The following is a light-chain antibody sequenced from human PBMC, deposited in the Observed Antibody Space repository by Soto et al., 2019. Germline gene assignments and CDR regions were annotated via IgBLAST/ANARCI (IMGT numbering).Light chain of an antibody. CDR2: DAS. Sequence: EIVLTQSPATLSLSPGERTTLSCKASQSVCTYLAWYQHKPGQAPRLLIYDASNRASGIPARFSGGGSGTDFTLTIRSQEPEDFAVYYCQGRSNWAWTFGQGTKVEIK. CDR3: QGRSNWAWT. CDR1: QSVCTY. J-gene: IGKJ1*01. V-gene: IGKV3-11*01.